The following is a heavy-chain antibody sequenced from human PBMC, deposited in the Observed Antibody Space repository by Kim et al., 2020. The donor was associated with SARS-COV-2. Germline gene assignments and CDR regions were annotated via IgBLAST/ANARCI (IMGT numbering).Heavy chain of an antibody. CDR2: IYYSGST. V-gene: IGHV4-30-4*01. J-gene: IGHJ6*02. CDR3: ARAVCGGDCYSWVYYYYSMDV. Sequence: SETLSLTCTVSGGSISSGDYYWSWIRQPPGKGLEWIGYIYYSGSTYYNPSLKSRVTISVDTSKNQFSLKLSSVTAADTAVYYCARAVCGGDCYSWVYYYYSMDVWGQGTTVTVSS. CDR1: GGSISSGDYY. D-gene: IGHD2-21*01.